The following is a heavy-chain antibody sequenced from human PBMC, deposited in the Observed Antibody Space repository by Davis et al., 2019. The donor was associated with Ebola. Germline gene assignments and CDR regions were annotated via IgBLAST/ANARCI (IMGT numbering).Heavy chain of an antibody. J-gene: IGHJ4*02. V-gene: IGHV3-30*18. CDR1: GFTFSSYG. D-gene: IGHD5-24*01. Sequence: GGSLRLSCAASGFTFSSYGMHWVRQAPGKGLEWVAVISYDGSNKYYADSVKGRFTISRDNSKNTLYLQMNSLRAEDTAVYYCAKEPRWLQFYYWGQGTLVTVSS. CDR3: AKEPRWLQFYY. CDR2: ISYDGSNK.